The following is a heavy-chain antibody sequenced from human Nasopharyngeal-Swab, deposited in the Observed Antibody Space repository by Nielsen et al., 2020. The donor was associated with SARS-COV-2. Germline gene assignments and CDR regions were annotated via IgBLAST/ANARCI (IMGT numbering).Heavy chain of an antibody. J-gene: IGHJ4*02. D-gene: IGHD4-17*01. V-gene: IGHV4-4*02. Sequence: RECPGKGLEWIGEIYHHGNTNYNPSLKSRVTISVDKSKNQFSLSLRSVTAADTAVYYCARDVGDLSVFFDFWGQGTPVTVS. CDR2: IYHHGNT. CDR3: ARDVGDLSVFFDF.